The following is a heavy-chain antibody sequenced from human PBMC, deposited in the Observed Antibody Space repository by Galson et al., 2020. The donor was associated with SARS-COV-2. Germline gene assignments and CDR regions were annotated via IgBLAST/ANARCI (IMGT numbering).Heavy chain of an antibody. D-gene: IGHD6-13*01. CDR1: GYTLTSYY. V-gene: IGHV1-46*01. CDR2: INTSGGST. Sequence: SVTVSCKASGYTLTSYYMHWLRQATGQGLEWMGIINTSGGSTSSAQKFQDRVTMTRDTSTSTVYMELSSLRSEDTAVYYCARDSTLAAAGILNYYYGMDVWGQGTTVTVSS. J-gene: IGHJ6*02. CDR3: ARDSTLAAAGILNYYYGMDV.